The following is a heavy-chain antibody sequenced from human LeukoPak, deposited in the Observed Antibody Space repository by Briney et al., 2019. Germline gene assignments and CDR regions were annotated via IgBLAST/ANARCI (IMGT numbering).Heavy chain of an antibody. J-gene: IGHJ4*02. D-gene: IGHD3-10*01. Sequence: GESLRISCKGSGYSFTSYWIGWVRQMPGKGLEWMGIIYPGDSDTRYSPSFQGQVTISADKSISTAYLQWGSLKASDTAMYYCARLYYGSGSLYYFDYWGQGTLVTVSS. V-gene: IGHV5-51*01. CDR2: IYPGDSDT. CDR3: ARLYYGSGSLYYFDY. CDR1: GYSFTSYW.